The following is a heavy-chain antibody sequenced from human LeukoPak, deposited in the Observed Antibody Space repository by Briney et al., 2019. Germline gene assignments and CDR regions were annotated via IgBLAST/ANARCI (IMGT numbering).Heavy chain of an antibody. D-gene: IGHD2-2*01. CDR3: ARGDCSSTSCFVFDP. CDR1: GFTVSSNY. Sequence: GGSVRLSCAASGFTVSSNYMSWVRQAPGKGLEWVSVIYSGGSTYTADSVKGRFTISRDNSKNTLYLQMNSLRVEDTAVYYCARGDCSSTSCFVFDPWGQGTLVIVSS. CDR2: IYSGGST. J-gene: IGHJ5*02. V-gene: IGHV3-53*01.